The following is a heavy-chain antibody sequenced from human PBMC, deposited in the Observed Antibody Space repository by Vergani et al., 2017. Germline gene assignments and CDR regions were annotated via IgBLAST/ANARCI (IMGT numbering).Heavy chain of an antibody. CDR3: AREDFSSSAGLFDY. D-gene: IGHD6-6*01. J-gene: IGHJ4*02. CDR2: IYSGGST. V-gene: IGHV3-66*01. Sequence: EVQLVESGGGLVQPGGSLRLSCAASGFTVSSNYMSWVRPAPGKGLEWVSVIYSGGSTYYADSVKGRFTISRDNAKNSLYLQMNSLRAEDTAVYYCAREDFSSSAGLFDYWGQGTLVTVSS. CDR1: GFTVSSNY.